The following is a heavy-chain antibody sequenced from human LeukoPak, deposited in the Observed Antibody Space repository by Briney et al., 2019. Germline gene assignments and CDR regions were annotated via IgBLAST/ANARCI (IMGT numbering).Heavy chain of an antibody. CDR1: GYTFTGYY. V-gene: IGHV1-2*06. D-gene: IGHD1-26*01. CDR3: ARAGYSGSYFVDY. Sequence: ASVKVSCKASGYTFTGYYMHWVRQAPGQELEWMGRINPNSGGTNYAQKFQGRVTMTRDTSISTAYMELSRLRSDDTAVYYCARAGYSGSYFVDYWGQGTLVTVSS. J-gene: IGHJ4*02. CDR2: INPNSGGT.